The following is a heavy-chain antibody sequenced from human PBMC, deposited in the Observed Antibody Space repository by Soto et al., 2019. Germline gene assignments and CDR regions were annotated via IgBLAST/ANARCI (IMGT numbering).Heavy chain of an antibody. Sequence: GGSLRLSCTASGFTFGDYAMSWFRQAPGKGQERVGFIRSKANGGTTEYVVSAKGRFTISRDDSKSIAYLQMNSLIIEDTAVYFCTLYIVIMVYAMYPDWYFDLWGRGTLVTVSS. D-gene: IGHD2-8*01. J-gene: IGHJ2*01. CDR2: IRSKANGGTT. CDR3: TLYIVIMVYAMYPDWYFDL. V-gene: IGHV3-49*03. CDR1: GFTFGDYA.